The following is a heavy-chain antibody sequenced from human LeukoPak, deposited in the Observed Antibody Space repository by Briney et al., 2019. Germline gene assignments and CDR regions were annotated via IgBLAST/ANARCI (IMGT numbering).Heavy chain of an antibody. Sequence: ASVKVSCKASGYTFTSYDINWVRQATGQGLEWMGYLNPRSGDTGYAQKFQGRVTMTWDTSISTAYMELSSLRSEDTAVYYCARDFHFSDYWGQGTLVTVSS. V-gene: IGHV1-8*01. CDR2: LNPRSGDT. D-gene: IGHD2/OR15-2a*01. CDR1: GYTFTSYD. J-gene: IGHJ4*02. CDR3: ARDFHFSDY.